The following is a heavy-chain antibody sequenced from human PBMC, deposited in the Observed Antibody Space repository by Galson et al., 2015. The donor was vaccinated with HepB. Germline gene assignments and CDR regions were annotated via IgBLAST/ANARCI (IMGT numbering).Heavy chain of an antibody. J-gene: IGHJ6*02. D-gene: IGHD6-13*01. Sequence: QSGAEVKKPGESLRISCKGSGYSFTSYWISWVRQMPGKGLEWMGRIDPSDSYTNYSPSFQGHVTISADKSISTAYLQWSSLKASDTAMYYCARQGRIAAAGSIYYGMDVWGQGTTVTVSS. V-gene: IGHV5-10-1*01. CDR2: IDPSDSYT. CDR3: ARQGRIAAAGSIYYGMDV. CDR1: GYSFTSYW.